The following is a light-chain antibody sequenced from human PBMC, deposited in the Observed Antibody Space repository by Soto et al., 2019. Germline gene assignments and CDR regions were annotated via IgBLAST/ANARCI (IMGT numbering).Light chain of an antibody. CDR2: DVS. J-gene: IGLJ2*01. CDR3: SSYTSASTPLV. V-gene: IGLV2-14*01. Sequence: QSTLTQPASVSGSPGQSITISCHGTGSDVGGYNYVSWYQQHPGKAPKVMIYDVSNRPSGVSNRFSGSKSGNTASLTISGLQAEDEADYYCSSYTSASTPLVFGGGTKVTVL. CDR1: GSDVGGYNY.